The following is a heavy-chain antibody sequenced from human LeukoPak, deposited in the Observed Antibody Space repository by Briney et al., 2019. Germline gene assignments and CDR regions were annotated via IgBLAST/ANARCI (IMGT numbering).Heavy chain of an antibody. CDR3: ARAKGAVAYDYCYYYMDV. CDR2: IIPIFGTA. D-gene: IGHD2-2*01. CDR1: GGTFSSYA. V-gene: IGHV1-69*13. J-gene: IGHJ6*03. Sequence: ASVKVSCKASGGTFSSYAISWVRQAPGQGLEWMGGIIPIFGTANYAQKFQGRVTITADESTSTAYMELSSLRSEDTAVYYCARAKGAVAYDYCYYYMDVWGKGTTVTVSS.